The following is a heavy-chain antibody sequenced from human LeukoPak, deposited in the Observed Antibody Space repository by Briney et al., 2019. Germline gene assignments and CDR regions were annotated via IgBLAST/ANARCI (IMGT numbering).Heavy chain of an antibody. CDR3: AVVRGVMGY. Sequence: GGSLRLSCAVSGLIFSGNQMAWIRQAPGKGLEWVSHISSRGNTIYYLDSVKGRFTISRDDAKNSVFLQMNSLRAEDTAVYWCAVVRGVMGYWGQGTLVTVSS. V-gene: IGHV3-11*01. CDR1: GLIFSGNQ. J-gene: IGHJ4*02. CDR2: ISSRGNTI. D-gene: IGHD3-10*01.